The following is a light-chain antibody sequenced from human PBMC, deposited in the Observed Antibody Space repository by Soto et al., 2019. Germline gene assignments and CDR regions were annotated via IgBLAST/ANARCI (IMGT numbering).Light chain of an antibody. Sequence: QSALTQPASVSGSPGQSIAISCTGTSSDVGGYNYVSWYQQHPGKAPKLLINDVSNRPSGVSSRFSGSKSGNTASLTISGLQAEDEADYYCSSYTISSTYVVGTGTKLTGL. CDR2: DVS. J-gene: IGLJ1*01. V-gene: IGLV2-14*01. CDR1: SSDVGGYNY. CDR3: SSYTISSTYV.